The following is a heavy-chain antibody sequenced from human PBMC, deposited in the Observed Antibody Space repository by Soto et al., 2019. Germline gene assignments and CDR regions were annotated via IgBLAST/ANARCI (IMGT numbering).Heavy chain of an antibody. Sequence: SETLSLTCTVSGGSISSGGYYWSWIRQHPGKGLEWIGYIYYSGSTYYNPSLKSRATISVDTSKNQFSLKLSSVTAADTAVYYCARYGDYGDYYVLDYWGQGTLVTVSS. J-gene: IGHJ4*02. D-gene: IGHD4-17*01. CDR2: IYYSGST. CDR3: ARYGDYGDYYVLDY. CDR1: GGSISSGGYY. V-gene: IGHV4-31*03.